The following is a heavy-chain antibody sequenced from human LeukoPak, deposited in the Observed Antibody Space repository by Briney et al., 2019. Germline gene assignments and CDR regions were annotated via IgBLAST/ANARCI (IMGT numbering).Heavy chain of an antibody. CDR3: AKRLYYYDSSGPLFDY. CDR1: GFTFSSYG. CDR2: MSYDGSNK. V-gene: IGHV3-30*18. D-gene: IGHD3-22*01. Sequence: PGGSLRLSCAASGFTFSSYGMHWVRQAPGKGLEWVAVMSYDGSNKYYADSVKGRFTISRDNSKNTLYLQMNSLRAEDTAVYYCAKRLYYYDSSGPLFDYWGQGTLVTVSS. J-gene: IGHJ4*02.